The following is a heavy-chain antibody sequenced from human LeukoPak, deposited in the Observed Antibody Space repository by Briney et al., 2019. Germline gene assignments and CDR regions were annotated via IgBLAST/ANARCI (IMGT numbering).Heavy chain of an antibody. D-gene: IGHD3-10*01. V-gene: IGHV1-8*01. J-gene: IGHJ4*02. CDR1: GYTFTSYD. Sequence: GASVEVSCKASGYTFTSYDINWVRQATGQGLEWMGWMNPNSGNTGYAQKFQGRVTMTRNTSISTAYMELSSLRSEDTAVYYCARNYGSGSYYNEDPDYWGQGTLVTVSS. CDR3: ARNYGSGSYYNEDPDY. CDR2: MNPNSGNT.